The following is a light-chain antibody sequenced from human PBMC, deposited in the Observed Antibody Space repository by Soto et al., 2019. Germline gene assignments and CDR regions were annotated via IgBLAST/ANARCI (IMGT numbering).Light chain of an antibody. CDR3: QQSYTLPVT. Sequence: DIQMTQSPSSLSASIGDRVTITCRASQSIDTYLSWYQKKPGKAPKLLMFGVSNLESGVPSRISGSGSGTDFTLTITSLEVDDFAPYYCQQSYTLPVTFGGGTRVESK. CDR2: GVS. V-gene: IGKV1-39*01. CDR1: QSIDTY. J-gene: IGKJ4*01.